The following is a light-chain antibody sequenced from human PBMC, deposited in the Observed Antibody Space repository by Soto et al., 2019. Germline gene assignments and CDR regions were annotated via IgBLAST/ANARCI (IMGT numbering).Light chain of an antibody. CDR3: QQYGSSPIT. CDR2: GAS. V-gene: IGKV3-20*01. J-gene: IGKJ5*01. CDR1: QSVSNN. Sequence: EIVMTQSPATLSLPPGERATLSCRASQSVSNNLAWYQQKPGQAPRLLIYGASSRATGIPDRFSGSGSGTDFTLTISRLEPEDFAVYYCQQYGSSPITFGQVTRLEIK.